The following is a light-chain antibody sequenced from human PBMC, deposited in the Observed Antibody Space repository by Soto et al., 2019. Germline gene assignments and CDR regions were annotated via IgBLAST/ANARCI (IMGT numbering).Light chain of an antibody. CDR3: EQRSSWPWT. CDR2: DAS. Sequence: EILLTQSPATLSLSPGERATLSCRASQSVRISLAWYQQKPGQAPRLLIYDASTRATGIPGRFSGSGSGTDFTLTISNLTPEDFAVYYCEQRSSWPWTFGQGAKVEIK. CDR1: QSVRIS. J-gene: IGKJ1*01. V-gene: IGKV3-11*01.